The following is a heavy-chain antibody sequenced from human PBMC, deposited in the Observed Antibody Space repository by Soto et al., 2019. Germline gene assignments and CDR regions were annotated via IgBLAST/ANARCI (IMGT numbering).Heavy chain of an antibody. J-gene: IGHJ4*02. CDR2: IYDSGSS. CDR3: ARVPDY. Sequence: SETLSLTCAVSGGSISSDGSSWSWIRQPPGKGLEWIGYIYDSGSSYYNPSLKSRVTISVDTSKNQFSLKLSSVTAADTAVYYCARVPDYWGQGILVTVSS. D-gene: IGHD2-2*01. CDR1: GGSISSDGSS. V-gene: IGHV4-30-2*01.